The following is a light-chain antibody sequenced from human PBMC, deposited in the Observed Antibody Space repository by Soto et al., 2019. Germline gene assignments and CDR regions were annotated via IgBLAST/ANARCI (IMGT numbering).Light chain of an antibody. CDR3: QQYNNWPPYT. Sequence: EIVMTQSPATLSVSPGERATLSCRASQSVSSYLAWYQQKFGQAPRLLIHGASTRATGIPARFSGSGSGTEFTLTISNLQSDDSAIYYCQQYNNWPPYTFGQGTKVEIK. CDR1: QSVSSY. J-gene: IGKJ2*01. CDR2: GAS. V-gene: IGKV3-15*01.